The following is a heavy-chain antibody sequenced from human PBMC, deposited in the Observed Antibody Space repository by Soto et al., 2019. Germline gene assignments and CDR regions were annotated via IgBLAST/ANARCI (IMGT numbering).Heavy chain of an antibody. CDR2: ILVGGST. CDR1: GFICTSYD. J-gene: IGHJ3*02. CDR3: AKATATGGGAFDI. V-gene: IGHV3-23*01. D-gene: IGHD2-8*02. Sequence: PWGSLRLSCAASGFICTSYDISCVRQAPGKGLEWVSTILVGGSTHYEDSVKGRFTISRDRSKNTVYLQMNSLTAGDTAVYYCAKATATGGGAFDICGQGTMVTVSS.